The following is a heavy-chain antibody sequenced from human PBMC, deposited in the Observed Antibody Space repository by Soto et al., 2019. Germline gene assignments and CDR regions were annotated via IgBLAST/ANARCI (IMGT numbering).Heavy chain of an antibody. V-gene: IGHV3-48*02. CDR3: ARGGSSSDNGLDV. Sequence: VQLVESGGGLVQPGGSLRLSCAASGFTFSTYSMNWVRQAPGQGLEWVSYISSRSYTIYYVDSVKGRFTISRDNAKNSLYPQMNSLRDEDTAVYYCARGGSSSDNGLDVWGQGTTVTVSS. CDR1: GFTFSTYS. CDR2: ISSRSYTI. J-gene: IGHJ6*02. D-gene: IGHD6-6*01.